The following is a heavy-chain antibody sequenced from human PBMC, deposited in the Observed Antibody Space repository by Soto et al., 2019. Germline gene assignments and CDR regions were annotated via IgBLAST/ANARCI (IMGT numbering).Heavy chain of an antibody. D-gene: IGHD2-15*01. CDR1: GFTFSSYE. J-gene: IGHJ5*02. V-gene: IGHV3-48*03. CDR2: ISSSGSTI. CDR3: ARGRKDISSQEISQWFDP. Sequence: GGSLRLSCAASGFTFSSYEMNWVRQAPGKGLEWVSYISSSGSTIYYADSVKGRFTISRDNAKNSLYLQMNSLRAEDTAVYYCARGRKDISSQEISQWFDPWGQGTLVTVSS.